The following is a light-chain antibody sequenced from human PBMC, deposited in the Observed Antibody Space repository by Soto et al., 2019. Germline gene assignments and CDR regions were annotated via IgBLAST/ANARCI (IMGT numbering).Light chain of an antibody. V-gene: IGKV1-6*01. J-gene: IGKJ4*01. CDR3: IQDYNYPLT. CDR2: TAS. Sequence: IQLTQSPSSLSASVGDRVTITCRVSQSISSYLNWYRQKPGKAPNLLIYTASSLQSGVPSRFSGSGSGTDFTLTISSLQPEDFATYYYIQDYNYPLTFGGGTKVDIK. CDR1: QSISSY.